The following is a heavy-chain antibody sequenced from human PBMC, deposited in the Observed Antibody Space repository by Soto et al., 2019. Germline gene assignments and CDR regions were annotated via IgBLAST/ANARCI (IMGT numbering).Heavy chain of an antibody. Sequence: PSETLSLTCTVSGGSISSYYWSWIRQPPGKGLEWIGYIYYSGSTNYNPSLKSRVTISVDTSKNQFSLKLSSVTTADTAVYYCARVDGEYGIDIWGQGTMVTVS. V-gene: IGHV4-59*01. CDR1: GGSISSYY. CDR3: ARVDGEYGIDI. CDR2: IYYSGST. J-gene: IGHJ3*02. D-gene: IGHD6-6*01.